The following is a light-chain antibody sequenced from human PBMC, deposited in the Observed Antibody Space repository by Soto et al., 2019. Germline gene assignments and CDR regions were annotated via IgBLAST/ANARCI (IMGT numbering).Light chain of an antibody. V-gene: IGKV2-28*01. Sequence: VTRWARAHLVTLAQPSSNSCSSRQSLLHSNGNNYLDWFLQKPGQSPQLLIYKGSNRASGVPDRFSGSGSGTDFRLKVSRVEPEDVGVYYGMRSPESTFGQGTRLEIK. CDR2: KGS. J-gene: IGKJ5*01. CDR1: QSLLHSNGNNY. CDR3: MRSPEST.